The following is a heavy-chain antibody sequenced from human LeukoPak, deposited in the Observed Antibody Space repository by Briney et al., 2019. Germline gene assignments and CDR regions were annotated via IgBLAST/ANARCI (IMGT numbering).Heavy chain of an antibody. CDR1: GFTFSSYS. CDR3: ARDSLSSGWFQLFDY. V-gene: IGHV3-21*01. D-gene: IGHD6-19*01. CDR2: ISSSSSYI. Sequence: GGSLRLSCAASGFTFSSYSMNWVRQAPGKGLEWVSSISSSSSYIYYADSVKGRFTISRDNAKNSLYLQMNSLRAEDTAVYYCARDSLSSGWFQLFDYWGQGTLVTVSS. J-gene: IGHJ4*02.